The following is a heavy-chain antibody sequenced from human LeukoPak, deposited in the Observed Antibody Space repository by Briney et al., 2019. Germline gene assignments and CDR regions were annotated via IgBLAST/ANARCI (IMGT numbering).Heavy chain of an antibody. J-gene: IGHJ4*02. V-gene: IGHV4-38-2*02. CDR3: ARSCSSGCFYY. CDR1: GYSISSGYY. D-gene: IGHD6-19*01. CDR2: IYHSGST. Sequence: SETLSLTCTVSGYSISSGYYWGWIRQPPGKGLEWIGSIYHSGSTYYNPSLKSRVTISVDTSKNQFSLKLSSVTAADTAVYYCARSCSSGCFYYWGQGTLVTVSS.